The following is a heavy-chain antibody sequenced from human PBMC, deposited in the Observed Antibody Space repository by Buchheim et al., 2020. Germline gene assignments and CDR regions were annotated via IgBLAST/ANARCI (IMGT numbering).Heavy chain of an antibody. CDR2: ISNTGDTV. CDR1: GFTFSDYY. Sequence: QVNLVESGGGSVKPGGSLRLSCAASGFTFSDYYMSWIRQTPGKGLEWVSYISNTGDTVYYADSVKGRFTLSRDSAKRSLYLQMNSLGAEDTAVYYCARVGGSGTYYYYYAMDVWGRGTT. J-gene: IGHJ6*02. CDR3: ARVGGSGTYYYYYAMDV. D-gene: IGHD3-10*01. V-gene: IGHV3-11*01.